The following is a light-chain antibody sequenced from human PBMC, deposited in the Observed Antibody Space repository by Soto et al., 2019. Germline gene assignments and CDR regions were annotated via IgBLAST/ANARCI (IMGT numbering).Light chain of an antibody. Sequence: EILLTQYPATLSLSPGERATLSCWASQSVSSYLAWYQKKPGQAPRLLIYGASSRATGIPERLSASGYGTDLTITISRMETEDFEVYYCQQYGSLSWTFGQGTKVDIK. CDR3: QQYGSLSWT. J-gene: IGKJ1*01. CDR2: GAS. CDR1: QSVSSY. V-gene: IGKV3-20*01.